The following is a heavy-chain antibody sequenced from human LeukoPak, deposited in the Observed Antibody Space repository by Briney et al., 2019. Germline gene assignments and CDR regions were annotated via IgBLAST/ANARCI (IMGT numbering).Heavy chain of an antibody. V-gene: IGHV3-30*18. CDR1: GFTVSSYG. CDR3: AKGEGETTGDY. J-gene: IGHJ4*02. D-gene: IGHD1-1*01. CDR2: ISYDGSNK. Sequence: GRSLRLSCAASGFTVSSYGMHWVRQAPGKGLEWVAVISYDGSNKYYADSVKGRFTISRDNSKNTLYLQMNSLRAEDTAVYYCAKGEGETTGDYWGQGTLVTVSS.